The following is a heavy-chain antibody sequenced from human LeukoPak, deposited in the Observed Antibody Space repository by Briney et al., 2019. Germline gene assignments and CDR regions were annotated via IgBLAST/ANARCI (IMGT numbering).Heavy chain of an antibody. J-gene: IGHJ4*02. Sequence: SETLSLTCTVSGGSISNYHWTWIRQPAGKGLEWIGQIHTSGSTNYNPPLKSRVTMSIDTPENRLSLTIRSVTAADTAVYYCARRDFTSGWSFDCWGQGTLVTVSS. V-gene: IGHV4-4*07. CDR2: IHTSGST. CDR3: ARRDFTSGWSFDC. CDR1: GGSISNYH. D-gene: IGHD6-19*01.